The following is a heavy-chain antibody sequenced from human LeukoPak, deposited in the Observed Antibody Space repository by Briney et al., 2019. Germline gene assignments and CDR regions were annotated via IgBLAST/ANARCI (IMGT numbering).Heavy chain of an antibody. Sequence: GESLQISCQGSGYSFTSYWIGWVRQLPGKGLEWMGIIYPGDSDTRYSPSFQGQVTISADKSINTAYLQWSSLKASDTAMYFCARQTTSSWYLNRAYMDVWGKGTTVTVSS. CDR3: ARQTTSSWYLNRAYMDV. V-gene: IGHV5-51*01. CDR2: IYPGDSDT. J-gene: IGHJ6*03. D-gene: IGHD6-13*01. CDR1: GYSFTSYW.